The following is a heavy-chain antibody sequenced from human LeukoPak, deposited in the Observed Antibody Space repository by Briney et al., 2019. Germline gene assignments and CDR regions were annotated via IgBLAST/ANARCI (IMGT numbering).Heavy chain of an antibody. CDR3: AKTMGAIDHDH. CDR2: ISGGST. J-gene: IGHJ4*02. Sequence: GGSLRLSCAASGFTFSSYAMSWVRQAPGKGLEWVSSISGGSTYYADSVKGRFTISRDNSKNTLYLQMNSLRAEDTAVYYCAKTMGAIDHDHWGQGTLVTVSS. CDR1: GFTFSSYA. D-gene: IGHD1-26*01. V-gene: IGHV3-23*01.